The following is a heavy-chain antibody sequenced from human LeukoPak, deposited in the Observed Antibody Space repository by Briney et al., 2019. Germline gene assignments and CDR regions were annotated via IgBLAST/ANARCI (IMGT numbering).Heavy chain of an antibody. Sequence: ASVKVSCKASGYIFSSYAMHWVRQAPGQRLEWMGWINTGNGNKEYSQKFQDRVTFTRDTSASTAYMELSSLRSGDTAVYYCARRDYDSSGYSRNLDYWGQGTLVTVSS. CDR2: INTGNGNK. CDR1: GYIFSSYA. D-gene: IGHD3-22*01. V-gene: IGHV1-3*04. J-gene: IGHJ4*02. CDR3: ARRDYDSSGYSRNLDY.